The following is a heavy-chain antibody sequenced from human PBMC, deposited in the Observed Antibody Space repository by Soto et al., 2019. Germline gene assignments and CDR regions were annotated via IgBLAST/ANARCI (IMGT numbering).Heavy chain of an antibody. CDR3: AREGETYYDFWSAYWDYYYYYGMDV. CDR2: IIPIFGTA. J-gene: IGHJ6*02. V-gene: IGHV1-69*06. D-gene: IGHD3-3*01. CDR1: GGTFSSYA. Sequence: EASVKVSCKASGGTFSSYAISWVRQAPGQGLEWMGGIIPIFGTANYAQKFQGRVTITADKSTSTAYMELSSLRSEDTAVYYCAREGETYYDFWSAYWDYYYYYGMDVWGQGTTVTVSS.